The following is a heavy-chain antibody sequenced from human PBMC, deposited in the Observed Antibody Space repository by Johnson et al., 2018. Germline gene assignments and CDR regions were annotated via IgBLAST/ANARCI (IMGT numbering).Heavy chain of an antibody. CDR2: FIPIFGAA. CDR3: ATPISAGAEYFQH. D-gene: IGHD3-3*01. CDR1: GGTFSSYG. J-gene: IGHJ1*01. V-gene: IGHV1-69*01. Sequence: QVQLGEAGAEVKKPGSSVKVSCKASGGTFSSYGISWVRQAPGQGLEWMGGFIPIFGAAHYGQKFQGRVTITADESTNTAYMELSSLRSEDTAVYYCATPISAGAEYFQHWGQGTLVTVSS.